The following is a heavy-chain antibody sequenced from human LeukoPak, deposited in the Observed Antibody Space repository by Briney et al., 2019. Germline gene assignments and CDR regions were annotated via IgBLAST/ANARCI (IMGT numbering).Heavy chain of an antibody. V-gene: IGHV4-31*03. CDR3: ARIPVDTAMELNWFDP. CDR2: IYYSGST. D-gene: IGHD5-18*01. J-gene: IGHJ5*02. Sequence: SETLSLTCTVSGGSISSGGYYWSWIRQHPGKGLEWIVYIYYSGSTYYNPSLKSRVTISVDTSKNQFSLKLSSVTAADTAVYHCARIPVDTAMELNWFDPWGQGTLVXXSS. CDR1: GGSISSGGYY.